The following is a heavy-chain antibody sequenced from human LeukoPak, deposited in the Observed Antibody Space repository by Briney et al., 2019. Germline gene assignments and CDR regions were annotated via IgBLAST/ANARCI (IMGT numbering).Heavy chain of an antibody. Sequence: GGSLRLSCAASGFTFDDHGMSWVRQAPGKGLEWVSGINWNGDNTRYADAVKGRFNISRDNANDSLFLQMNNLRAEDTAFYYCTRGMGYSNPYYFDYWGQGTLVTVSS. J-gene: IGHJ4*02. CDR1: GFTFDDHG. D-gene: IGHD1-26*01. CDR3: TRGMGYSNPYYFDY. V-gene: IGHV3-20*04. CDR2: INWNGDNT.